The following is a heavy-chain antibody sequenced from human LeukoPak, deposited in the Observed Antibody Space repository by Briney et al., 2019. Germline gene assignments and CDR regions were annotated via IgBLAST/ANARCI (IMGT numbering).Heavy chain of an antibody. D-gene: IGHD3-10*01. Sequence: GESLKISCKGSGYSFSNYWIAWVRQMPGKGLEWMGIIYPGDSDTTYSPSFQGQVTISADKSISTAYLQWSSLKASDTAIYYCTRRQYHYDSGSPKGWFDPWGQGTLVTVSS. V-gene: IGHV5-51*01. CDR1: GYSFSNYW. CDR3: TRRQYHYDSGSPKGWFDP. CDR2: IYPGDSDT. J-gene: IGHJ5*02.